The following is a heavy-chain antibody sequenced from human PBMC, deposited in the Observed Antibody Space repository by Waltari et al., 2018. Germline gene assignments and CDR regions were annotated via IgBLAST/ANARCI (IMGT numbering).Heavy chain of an antibody. Sequence: EVQLVESGGGLVKPGGSLRLSCAASGFTFSSYSMNWVRQAPGKGLEWVSSISSSSSYIYYADSVKGRFTISRDNAKNSLYLQMNSLRSEDTAVYYCARDDGGGWLNGADAFDIWGQGTMVTVSS. V-gene: IGHV3-21*04. J-gene: IGHJ3*02. CDR2: ISSSSSYI. D-gene: IGHD6-19*01. CDR3: ARDDGGGWLNGADAFDI. CDR1: GFTFSSYS.